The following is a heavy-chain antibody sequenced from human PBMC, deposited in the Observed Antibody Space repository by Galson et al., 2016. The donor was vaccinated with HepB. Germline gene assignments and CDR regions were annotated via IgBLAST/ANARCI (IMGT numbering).Heavy chain of an antibody. CDR2: IYYSGST. CDR1: GGSISSYY. J-gene: IGHJ2*01. CDR3: AREDWYFDV. V-gene: IGHV4-59*12. Sequence: SETLSLTCTVSGGSISSYYWSWIRQPPGKGLEWIGYIYYSGSTNYNPSLKSRVTISVDTSKNQFSLRLRSVTAADTAVYYCAREDWYFDVWGRGTQVTVSS.